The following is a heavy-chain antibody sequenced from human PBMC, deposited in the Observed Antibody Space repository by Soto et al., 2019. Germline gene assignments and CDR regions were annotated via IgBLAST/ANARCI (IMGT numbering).Heavy chain of an antibody. CDR3: AKDGDFRSFDGWLDA. D-gene: IGHD3-3*01. Sequence: QVQVVESGGGVVQPGRSLRLSCAASGFTFSNYGMHWVRQAPGKGLEWVAVISYDGNREYYLDSVKGRFTISRDNSENTVHLQMNSLRGEDTAVYYCAKDGDFRSFDGWLDAWGQGTLVTVSS. J-gene: IGHJ5*02. CDR2: ISYDGNRE. V-gene: IGHV3-30*18. CDR1: GFTFSNYG.